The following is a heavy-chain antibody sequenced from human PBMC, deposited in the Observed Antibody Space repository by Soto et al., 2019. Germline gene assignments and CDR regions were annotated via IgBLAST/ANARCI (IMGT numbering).Heavy chain of an antibody. J-gene: IGHJ2*01. V-gene: IGHV3-23*01. CDR2: ISGSGGST. CDR3: AKDPGYGDYWYFDL. Sequence: ESGGGLVQPGGSLRLSCAVSEFTFSSYAMSWVRQAPGKGLEWVSVISGSGGSTYYADSVKGRFTISRDNAKNTLYLQMNSLRAEDTAVYYCAKDPGYGDYWYFDLWGRGTLVIVSS. CDR1: EFTFSSYA. D-gene: IGHD4-17*01.